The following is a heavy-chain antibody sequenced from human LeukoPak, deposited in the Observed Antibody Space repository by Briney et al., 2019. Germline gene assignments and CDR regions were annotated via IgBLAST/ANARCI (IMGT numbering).Heavy chain of an antibody. CDR2: ISWNSGST. CDR3: ARVEYMADAFDI. D-gene: IGHD6-6*01. Sequence: GGSLRLSCAASGFTFDDYAMHWVRQAPGKGLEWVSGISWNSGSTGYADSVKGRFTISRDNAKNTLYLQMNSLRAEDTAVFYCARVEYMADAFDIWGQGTMVTISS. J-gene: IGHJ3*02. V-gene: IGHV3-9*01. CDR1: GFTFDDYA.